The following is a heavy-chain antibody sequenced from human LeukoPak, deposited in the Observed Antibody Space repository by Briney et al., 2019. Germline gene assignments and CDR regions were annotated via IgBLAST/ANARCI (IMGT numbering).Heavy chain of an antibody. V-gene: IGHV1-18*01. CDR2: ISASNGNT. J-gene: IGHJ4*02. CDR3: ATDTSYSWYDTFGEY. D-gene: IGHD6-13*01. Sequence: ASVKVSCKASGYTFTSYGISWVRQAPGQGLEWMGWISASNGNTDYAQKFQGRVTMTTDTPTTTAYMELRRLRSDDTAVYYCATDTSYSWYDTFGEYWGQGTLVTVSS. CDR1: GYTFTSYG.